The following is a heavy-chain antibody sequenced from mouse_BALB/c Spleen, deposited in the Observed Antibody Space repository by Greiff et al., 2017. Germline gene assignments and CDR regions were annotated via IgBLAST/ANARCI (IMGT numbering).Heavy chain of an antibody. CDR3: ARTVVAPYWYFDV. CDR2: IWGDGST. J-gene: IGHJ1*01. D-gene: IGHD1-1*01. V-gene: IGHV2-6-7*01. CDR1: GFSLTGYG. Sequence: QVQLKESGPGLVAPSQSLSITCTVSGFSLTGYGVNWVRQPPGKGLEWLGMIWGDGSTDYNSALKSRLSISKDNSKSQVFLKMNSLQTDDTARYYCARTVVAPYWYFDVWGAGTTVTVSS.